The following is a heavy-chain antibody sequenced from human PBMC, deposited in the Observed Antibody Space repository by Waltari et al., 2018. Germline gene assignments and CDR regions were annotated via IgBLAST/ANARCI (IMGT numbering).Heavy chain of an antibody. Sequence: QVQLVQSGAAVKKPGASVKVSCKVSGYTLPELSIHWLRQAPGKGLEWMGGFDPEDGETIYAQKFQGRVTMTEDTSTDTAYMELSSLRSEDTAVYYCATGRSSSWKSLHWYFDLWGRGTLVTVSS. CDR1: GYTLPELS. CDR2: FDPEDGET. V-gene: IGHV1-24*01. J-gene: IGHJ2*01. D-gene: IGHD6-13*01. CDR3: ATGRSSSWKSLHWYFDL.